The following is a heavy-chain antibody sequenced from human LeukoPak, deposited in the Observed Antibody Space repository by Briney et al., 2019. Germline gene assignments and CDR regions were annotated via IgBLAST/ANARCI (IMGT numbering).Heavy chain of an antibody. J-gene: IGHJ5*02. CDR1: GFTFTTYR. V-gene: IGHV3-7*01. Sequence: GGSLRLSCAASGFTFTTYRMSWVRQAPGKGLEWVANIKQDGSEKHYVDSVKGRFTISRDNAKNSLYLQMNSLRAEDTAVYYCARRSSLGNWFDPWGQGTLVTVSS. CDR3: ARRSSLGNWFDP. CDR2: IKQDGSEK.